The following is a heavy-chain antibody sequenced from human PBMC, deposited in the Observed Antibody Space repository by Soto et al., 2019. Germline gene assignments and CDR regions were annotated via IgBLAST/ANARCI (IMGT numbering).Heavy chain of an antibody. Sequence: QVQLQESGPGLVKPSQTLSLTCTVSGGSISSGGYYWSWICQHPGKGLEWIGYIYYSGSTYYNPSLKSRVTISVDTSKNQFSLKLSSVTAADTAVYYCARGAAAGLSGFDPWGQGTLVTVSS. D-gene: IGHD6-13*01. CDR3: ARGAAAGLSGFDP. CDR1: GGSISSGGYY. V-gene: IGHV4-31*03. CDR2: IYYSGST. J-gene: IGHJ5*02.